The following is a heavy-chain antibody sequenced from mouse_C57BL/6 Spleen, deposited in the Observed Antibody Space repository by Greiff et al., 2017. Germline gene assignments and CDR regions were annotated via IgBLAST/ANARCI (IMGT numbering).Heavy chain of an antibody. CDR1: GYTFTSYW. CDR2: IHPNSGST. CDR3: AREVDYAMDY. Sequence: QVQLQQSGAELVKPGASVKLSCKASGYTFTSYWMHWVKQRPGQGLEWIGMIHPNSGSTNYNEKFKSKATLTVDKSSSTAYMQLSSLTSEDSAVYYCAREVDYAMDYWGQGTSVTVSS. D-gene: IGHD1-1*02. J-gene: IGHJ4*01. V-gene: IGHV1-64*01.